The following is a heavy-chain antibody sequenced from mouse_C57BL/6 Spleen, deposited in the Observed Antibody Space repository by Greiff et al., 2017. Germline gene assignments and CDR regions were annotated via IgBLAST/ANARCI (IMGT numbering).Heavy chain of an antibody. V-gene: IGHV1-7*01. CDR2: INPSSGYT. CDR3: ARLLITTVVDFDY. J-gene: IGHJ2*01. D-gene: IGHD1-1*01. Sequence: VHLVESGAELAKPGASVKLSCKASGYTFTSYWMHWVKQRPGQGLEWIGYINPSSGYTKYNQKFKDKATLTADKSSSTAYMQLSSLTYEDSAVYYCARLLITTVVDFDYWGQGTTLTVSS. CDR1: GYTFTSYW.